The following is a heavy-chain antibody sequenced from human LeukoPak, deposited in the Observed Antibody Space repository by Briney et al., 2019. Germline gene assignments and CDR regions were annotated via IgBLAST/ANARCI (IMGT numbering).Heavy chain of an antibody. V-gene: IGHV4-59*01. CDR1: GGSISSYY. Sequence: TSETLSLTCTVSGGSISSYYWSWIRQPPGKGLEWIGYIFYSGSTKYNPSLKSRVTISVDTSKNQFSLKLSSVTAADTAVYYCARGSSSSAHDYWGQGTLVTVAS. CDR2: IFYSGST. J-gene: IGHJ4*02. D-gene: IGHD6-6*01. CDR3: ARGSSSSAHDY.